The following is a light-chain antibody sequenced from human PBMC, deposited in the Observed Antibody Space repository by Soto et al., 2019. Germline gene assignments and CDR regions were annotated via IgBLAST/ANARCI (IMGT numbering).Light chain of an antibody. Sequence: QSALTQPASVSGSLGQSTTISCIGSSDNIGSYNLVSWYQQKPGKAPKIIIFDVTHRPSGVSDRFSGSKSGNTASLTISGVRPEDEADYYCCSYTDIALDVVFGGGTKLTVL. V-gene: IGLV2-23*02. CDR3: CSYTDIALDVV. J-gene: IGLJ2*01. CDR1: SDNIGSYNL. CDR2: DVT.